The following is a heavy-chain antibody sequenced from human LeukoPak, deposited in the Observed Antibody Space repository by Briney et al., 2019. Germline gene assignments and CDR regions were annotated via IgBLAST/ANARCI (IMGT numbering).Heavy chain of an antibody. J-gene: IGHJ6*03. CDR2: IYTSGGTNYT. Sequence: SETLSLTCTVSGGSISSGSYYWNWIRQPAGKGLEWIGRIYTSGGTNYTNYNPSLKSRVTISVDTSKNQFSLKLSSVTAADTAVYYCAKDMRVEWLLSYYYYMDVWGKGTTVTVSS. V-gene: IGHV4-61*02. D-gene: IGHD3-3*01. CDR3: AKDMRVEWLLSYYYYMDV. CDR1: GGSISSGSYY.